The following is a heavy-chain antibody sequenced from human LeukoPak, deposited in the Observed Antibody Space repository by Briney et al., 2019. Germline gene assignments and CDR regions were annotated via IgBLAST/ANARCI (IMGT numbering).Heavy chain of an antibody. J-gene: IGHJ4*02. CDR1: GXSFSDYY. CDR2: INHSGIT. D-gene: IGHD6-19*01. V-gene: IGHV4-34*01. Sequence: SETLSLTCAVFGXSFSDYYWSWIRQPPGKGLEWIGEINHSGITNYNPSLKSRVTTSADTSKNQFSLKLSSVTAADTSVYYCASDTVAGTGWGQGTLVTVSS. CDR3: ASDTVAGTG.